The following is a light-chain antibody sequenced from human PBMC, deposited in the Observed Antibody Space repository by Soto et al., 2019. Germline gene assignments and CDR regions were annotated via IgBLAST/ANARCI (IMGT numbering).Light chain of an antibody. Sequence: DIQITQSPSSLSASVGDRVTITCRASQASTNDLSWYQQKPGEPPKRLIYAASTLHSGVPSRFSGSGSGTEFTLTISSLQPEDFATYFCLQHNSYPRTFGQGTKVEIK. CDR3: LQHNSYPRT. J-gene: IGKJ1*01. V-gene: IGKV1-17*01. CDR1: QASTND. CDR2: AAS.